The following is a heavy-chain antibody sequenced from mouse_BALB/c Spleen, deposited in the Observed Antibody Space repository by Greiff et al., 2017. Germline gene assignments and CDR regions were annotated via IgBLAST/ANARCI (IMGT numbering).Heavy chain of an antibody. D-gene: IGHD1-1*01. Sequence: EVMLVESGGDLVKPGGSLKLSCAASGFTFCSYGMSWVRQTPDKRLEWVATISSGGSYTYYPDSVKGRFTISRDNAKNTLYLQMSSLKSEDTAMYYCARYYYGSTAFAYWGQGTLVTVSA. J-gene: IGHJ3*01. CDR3: ARYYYGSTAFAY. CDR2: ISSGGSYT. CDR1: GFTFCSYG. V-gene: IGHV5-6*02.